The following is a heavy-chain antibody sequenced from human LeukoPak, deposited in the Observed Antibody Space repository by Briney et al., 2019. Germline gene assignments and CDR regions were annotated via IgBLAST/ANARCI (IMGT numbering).Heavy chain of an antibody. CDR2: ISYDGSNK. V-gene: IGHV3-30-3*01. J-gene: IGHJ3*02. D-gene: IGHD2/OR15-2a*01. CDR3: ARDFLGSSAFDI. CDR1: GFTFSSYA. Sequence: GGSLRLSCAASGFTFSSYAMHWVRQAPGKGLEWVAVISYDGSNKYYADSVKGRFTISRVNSKNTLYLQMNSLRAEDTAVYYCARDFLGSSAFDIWGQGTMVTVSS.